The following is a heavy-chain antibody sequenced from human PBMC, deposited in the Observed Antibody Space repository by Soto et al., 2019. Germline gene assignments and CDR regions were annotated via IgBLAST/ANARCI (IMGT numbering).Heavy chain of an antibody. V-gene: IGHV3-9*01. Sequence: GGSLRLSCAASGFTFDDYAMHWVRQAPGKGLEWVSGISCNSGSISYADSVKGRFTISRDNAKNSLYLQMNSLRAEDTAVYYCAREDSSGRYNYFAYSGQGTPVTVSS. D-gene: IGHD6-19*01. CDR1: GFTFDDYA. CDR2: ISCNSGSI. CDR3: AREDSSGRYNYFAY. J-gene: IGHJ4*01.